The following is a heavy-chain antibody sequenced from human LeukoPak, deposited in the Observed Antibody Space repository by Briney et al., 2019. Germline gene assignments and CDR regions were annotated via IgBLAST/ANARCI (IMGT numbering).Heavy chain of an antibody. CDR2: IYPGDSDT. V-gene: IGHV5-51*01. CDR1: GYSFNTFW. CDR3: ARRYCTSTSCYAHDAFDI. J-gene: IGHJ3*02. D-gene: IGHD2-2*01. Sequence: GESLKISCKGSGYSFNTFWIGWVRQMPGKGLEWMGIIYPGDSDTRYRPAFQGQVSISADRSISTAYLEWSSLKASGTAMYYCARRYCTSTSCYAHDAFDIWGQGTMVTVSS.